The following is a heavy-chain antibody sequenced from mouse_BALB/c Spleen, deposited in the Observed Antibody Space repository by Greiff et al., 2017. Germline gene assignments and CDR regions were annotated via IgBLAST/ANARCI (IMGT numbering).Heavy chain of an antibody. J-gene: IGHJ2*01. D-gene: IGHD2-4*01. CDR3: ATDYGDY. CDR1: GFTFSSYG. Sequence: EVQVVESGGGLVQPGGSLKLSCAASGFTFSSYGMSWVRQTPDKRLELVATINSNGGSTYYPDSVKGRFTISRDNAKNTLYLQMSSLKSEDTAMYYCATDYGDYWGQGTTLTVSS. V-gene: IGHV5-6-3*01. CDR2: INSNGGST.